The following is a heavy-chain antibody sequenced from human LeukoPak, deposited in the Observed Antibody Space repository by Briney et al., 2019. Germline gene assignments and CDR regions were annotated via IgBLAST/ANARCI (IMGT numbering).Heavy chain of an antibody. Sequence: GGSLRLSCAASGFTFSNYAMSWVRQAPGKGLEWVSTISYSGVDTYYADSVKGRFTISRDTSKNTLYLQMNSLRAEDTAVYYCAKDDPQYSSSWYYWGQGTLVTVSS. V-gene: IGHV3-23*01. D-gene: IGHD6-13*01. CDR1: GFTFSNYA. CDR2: ISYSGVDT. CDR3: AKDDPQYSSSWYY. J-gene: IGHJ4*02.